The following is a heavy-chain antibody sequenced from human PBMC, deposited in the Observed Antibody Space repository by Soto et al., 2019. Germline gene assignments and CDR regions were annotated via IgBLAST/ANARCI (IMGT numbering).Heavy chain of an antibody. D-gene: IGHD6-6*01. V-gene: IGHV4-30-4*01. Sequence: QVQLQESGPGLVKPSQTLSLTCTVSGGSISSGDYYWSWIRQPPGKGLEWIGYIYYSGSTYYNPSLKSRVTISVDTSKNQFSLKLSSVTAADTAVYYCARVRSSIAARRYYYYYGMDVWGQGTTVTVSS. CDR2: IYYSGST. CDR3: ARVRSSIAARRYYYYYGMDV. CDR1: GGSISSGDYY. J-gene: IGHJ6*02.